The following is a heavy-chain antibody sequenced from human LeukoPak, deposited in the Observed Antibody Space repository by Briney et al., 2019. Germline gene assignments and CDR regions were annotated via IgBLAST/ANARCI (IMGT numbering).Heavy chain of an antibody. CDR3: AKGSSGSYHFDY. D-gene: IGHD1-26*01. J-gene: IGHJ4*02. V-gene: IGHV3-23*01. CDR1: GFTFSSYG. Sequence: GESLRLSRAASGFTFSSYGMSWVRQAPGKGLEWVSAISGSGGSTYYADSVKGRFTISRDNSKNTLYLQMNSLRAEDTAVYYCAKGSSGSYHFDYWGQGTLVTVSS. CDR2: ISGSGGST.